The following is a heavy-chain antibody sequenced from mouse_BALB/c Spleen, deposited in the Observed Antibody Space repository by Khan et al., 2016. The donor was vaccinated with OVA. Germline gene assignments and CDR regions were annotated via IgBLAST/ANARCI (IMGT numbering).Heavy chain of an antibody. D-gene: IGHD2-1*01. CDR3: ARGYGNFVNPHYAMDY. CDR1: GFTFSSYA. J-gene: IGHJ4*01. CDR2: ISSGGST. V-gene: IGHV5-6-5*01. Sequence: EVELVESGGGLVKPGGSLKLSCAASGFTFSSYAMSWVRQTPEKRLEWVASISSGGSTYYPDSVKGRFTISRDNARHILYLQMSSLRSEYTAMDYCARGYGNFVNPHYAMDYWGQGTSVTVSS.